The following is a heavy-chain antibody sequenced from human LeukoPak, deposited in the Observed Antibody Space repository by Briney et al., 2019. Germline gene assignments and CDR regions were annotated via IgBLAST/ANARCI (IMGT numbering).Heavy chain of an antibody. Sequence: PETLSLTCTVSGGSISSYYWSWIRPTARQGVEWIGRISTSGSTNYNPSLKSRVTISVDKSKNQFSLKLSSVTAADTAVYYCARARSGSYLFAYWGQGTLVAVSS. CDR1: GGSISSYY. V-gene: IGHV4-4*07. CDR2: ISTSGST. D-gene: IGHD1-26*01. CDR3: ARARSGSYLFAY. J-gene: IGHJ4*02.